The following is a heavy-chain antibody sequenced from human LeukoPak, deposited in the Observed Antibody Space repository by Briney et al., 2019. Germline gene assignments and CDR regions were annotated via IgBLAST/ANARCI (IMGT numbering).Heavy chain of an antibody. J-gene: IGHJ4*02. CDR3: ARDAGSGYPIYYFDY. V-gene: IGHV3-64*01. CDR2: ISSNGGST. Sequence: PGGSLRLSCAASGFTFSSYAMHWVRQAPGEGLEYVSAISSNGGSTYYANSVKGRFTISRDNSKNTLYLQMGSLRAEDMAVYFCARDAGSGYPIYYFDYWGQGTLVTVSS. D-gene: IGHD3-3*01. CDR1: GFTFSSYA.